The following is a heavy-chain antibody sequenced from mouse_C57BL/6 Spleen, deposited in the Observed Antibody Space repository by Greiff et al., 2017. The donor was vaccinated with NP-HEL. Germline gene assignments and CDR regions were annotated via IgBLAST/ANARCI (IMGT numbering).Heavy chain of an antibody. CDR1: GYTFTSYW. Sequence: QVQLQQPGAELVRPGSSVKLSCKASGYTFTSYWMHWVKQRPIQGLEWIGNIDPSDSETHSNQKFKDKATLTVDKSSSTAYMQLSSLTSEDSAVYYCARHYYGSSLDYWGQGTTLTVSS. V-gene: IGHV1-52*01. D-gene: IGHD1-1*01. J-gene: IGHJ2*01. CDR2: IDPSDSET. CDR3: ARHYYGSSLDY.